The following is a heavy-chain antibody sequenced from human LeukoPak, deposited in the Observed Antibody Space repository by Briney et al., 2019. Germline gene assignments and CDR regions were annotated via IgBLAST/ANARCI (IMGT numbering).Heavy chain of an antibody. CDR2: IYPDDSET. J-gene: IGHJ4*02. CDR1: GYSFPIYW. D-gene: IGHD6-19*01. V-gene: IGHV5-51*01. Sequence: GESLKISCKGSGYSFPIYWIAWVRQMPGKGLEWMGIIYPDDSETRYSPSFQGQVTFSVDRSINTAYLQWSSLKASDTAIYYCARRPSSDSYGSSYFDDWGQGTLVTVSS. CDR3: ARRPSSDSYGSSYFDD.